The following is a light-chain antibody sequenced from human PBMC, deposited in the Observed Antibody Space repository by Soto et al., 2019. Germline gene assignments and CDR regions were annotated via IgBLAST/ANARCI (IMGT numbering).Light chain of an antibody. V-gene: IGKV3-20*01. CDR1: QSVSSSY. Sequence: EIVLTQSPGTLSLSPGDRATRSCRASQSVSSSYLAWYQQKPGQAPRLLIYGASSRATGIPDRFSGSGSGTDFTLTISSLEPEDFAVYYCQQYGSSPWTVGQGTKVDNK. J-gene: IGKJ1*01. CDR2: GAS. CDR3: QQYGSSPWT.